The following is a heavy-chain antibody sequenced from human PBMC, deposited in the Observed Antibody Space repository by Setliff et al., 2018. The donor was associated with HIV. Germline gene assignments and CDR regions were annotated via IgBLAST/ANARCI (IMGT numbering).Heavy chain of an antibody. D-gene: IGHD5-18*01. J-gene: IGHJ6*02. V-gene: IGHV1-46*01. Sequence: ASVKVSCKASGGTFSSYAISWVRQAPGQGLEWMGLINPSGGRTSYAQKFQGRLTMTRDTSRSTVYMELSSLRSEDTAVYYCARESPHVDTDRVSQHPTDYYYYGMDVWGQGTTVTVSS. CDR3: ARESPHVDTDRVSQHPTDYYYYGMDV. CDR1: GGTFSSYA. CDR2: INPSGGRT.